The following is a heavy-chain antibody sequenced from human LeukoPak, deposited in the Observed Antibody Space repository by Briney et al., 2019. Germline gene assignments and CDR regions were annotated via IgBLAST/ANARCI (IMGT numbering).Heavy chain of an antibody. CDR3: ARTYYYDSTAEFDY. D-gene: IGHD3-22*01. CDR1: GFTFDDYA. V-gene: IGHV3-33*08. J-gene: IGHJ4*02. CDR2: IWYDGSNK. Sequence: GRSLRLSCAASGFTFDDYAMHWVRQAPGKGLEWVAVIWYDGSNKYYADSVKGRFSISRDNSKNTLYLQMNSLRAEDTAVYYCARTYYYDSTAEFDYWGQGTLVTVSS.